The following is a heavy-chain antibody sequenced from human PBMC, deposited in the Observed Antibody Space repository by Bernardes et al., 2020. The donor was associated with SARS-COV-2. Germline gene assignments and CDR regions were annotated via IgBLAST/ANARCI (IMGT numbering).Heavy chain of an antibody. Sequence: GGSLRLSCAASGFTFTKCDMSWVRQAPGKGLEWISGISGSGNTTYYADSVKGRFTISRDNSRNTLYLQMDSLRDEDTAVYYCAQDDIRPRVGAPGFDSWGQGTLVTVSS. J-gene: IGHJ4*02. CDR2: ISGSGNTT. CDR3: AQDDIRPRVGAPGFDS. D-gene: IGHD3-10*01. CDR1: GFTFTKCD. V-gene: IGHV3-23*01.